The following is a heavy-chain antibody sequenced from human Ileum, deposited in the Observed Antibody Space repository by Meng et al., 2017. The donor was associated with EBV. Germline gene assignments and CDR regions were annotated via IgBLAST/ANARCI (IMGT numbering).Heavy chain of an antibody. J-gene: IGHJ5*02. Sequence: QVRLQESGPRMGKPSGTVSLTWAVSGVSMISSKWWSWVRQSPGTGLEWIGEIYHHGTTNYNPSLKSRVTISVDTSKNKFFLNLTSLTAADTAVYYCARLDSSGDYFGGWFDPWGQGILVTVSS. CDR1: GVSMISSKW. CDR3: ARLDSSGDYFGGWFDP. D-gene: IGHD3-22*01. CDR2: IYHHGTT. V-gene: IGHV4-4*02.